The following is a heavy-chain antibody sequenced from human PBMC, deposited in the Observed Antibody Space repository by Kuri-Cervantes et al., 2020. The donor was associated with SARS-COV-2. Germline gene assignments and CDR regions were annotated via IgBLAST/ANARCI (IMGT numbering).Heavy chain of an antibody. Sequence: SQTLSLTCAVYGGSFSGYYWSWIRQPPGKGLEWIGENFHSVSAKCSPPLKSRVATSLDTSKNYFSLKLSSVTAADTAVYYCARLYDILTGYPRVLAMDIWGQGTMVTVSS. CDR3: ARLYDILTGYPRVLAMDI. CDR1: GGSFSGYY. V-gene: IGHV4-34*12. J-gene: IGHJ3*02. D-gene: IGHD3-9*01. CDR2: NFHSVSA.